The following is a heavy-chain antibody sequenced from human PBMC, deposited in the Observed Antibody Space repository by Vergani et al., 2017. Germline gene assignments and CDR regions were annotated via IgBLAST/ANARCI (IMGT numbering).Heavy chain of an antibody. V-gene: IGHV3-21*01. CDR3: AREGYSSSWLFDY. Sequence: EVQLVESGGGLVKPGGSLRLSCAASGFTFSSYSMNWVRQAPGKGLEWVSSISSSSSYIYYADSVKGRFTISRDNAKNSLYLQMNSLRAEDTAVYYCAREGYSSSWLFDYWGQGTLVTVSS. J-gene: IGHJ4*02. CDR1: GFTFSSYS. D-gene: IGHD6-13*01. CDR2: ISSSSSYI.